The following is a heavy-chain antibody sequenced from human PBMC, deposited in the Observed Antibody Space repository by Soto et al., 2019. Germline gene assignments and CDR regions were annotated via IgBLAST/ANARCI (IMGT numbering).Heavy chain of an antibody. V-gene: IGHV2-5*02. CDR3: VHNHVSRWFGFDS. D-gene: IGHD3-16*01. J-gene: IGHJ4*02. CDR1: EMSLSTSGVG. Sequence: QITLKESGPTLVEPTQTLTLTCTFSEMSLSTSGVGVGWIRQPPGKALEWLALVYWDDDKRYSPSLKSRRTNTKVTSNNQVVLTMSNLDPVDTATYYCVHNHVSRWFGFDSWGQATLVTVPS. CDR2: VYWDDDK.